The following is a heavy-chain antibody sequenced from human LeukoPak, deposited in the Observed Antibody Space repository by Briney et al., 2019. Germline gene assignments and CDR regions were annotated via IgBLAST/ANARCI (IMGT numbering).Heavy chain of an antibody. CDR2: IYYSGST. Sequence: SETLSLTCTVSGGSISSHYWSWIRQPPGKGLEWIGYIYYSGSTNFNPSLKSRVAISVDTFKNQISLKLSSVTAADTAVYYCAIRMYYDSLSCWGQVTLVTVSS. V-gene: IGHV4-59*08. CDR1: GGSISSHY. J-gene: IGHJ4*02. CDR3: AIRMYYDSLSC. D-gene: IGHD3-3*01.